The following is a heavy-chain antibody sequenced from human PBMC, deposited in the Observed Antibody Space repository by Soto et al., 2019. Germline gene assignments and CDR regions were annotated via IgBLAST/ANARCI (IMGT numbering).Heavy chain of an antibody. CDR2: ISGSGGST. CDR1: GFTFSSYA. V-gene: IGHV3-23*01. Sequence: GGSLRLSCAASGFTFSSYAMSWVRQAPGKGLEWVSAISGSGGSTYYADSGKGRFTIFRDNSKNTLYLQMNSLRAEDTAVYYCAKVGAVADDYFDYWGQGTLVTVSS. D-gene: IGHD6-19*01. J-gene: IGHJ4*02. CDR3: AKVGAVADDYFDY.